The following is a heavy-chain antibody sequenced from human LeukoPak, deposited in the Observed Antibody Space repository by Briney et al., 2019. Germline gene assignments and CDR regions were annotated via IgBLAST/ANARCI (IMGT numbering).Heavy chain of an antibody. V-gene: IGHV3-23*01. CDR3: AKGSGSYYNYYYYGMDV. J-gene: IGHJ6*02. Sequence: PGGSLRLSCAASGFTFSSYAMSWVRQAPGKGLEWVSAISGSGGSTYYADSVKGRFTISRDNSKNTLYLQMNSLRAEDTAVYYCAKGSGSYYNYYYYGMDVWGQGTTVTVSS. CDR1: GFTFSSYA. D-gene: IGHD3-10*01. CDR2: ISGSGGST.